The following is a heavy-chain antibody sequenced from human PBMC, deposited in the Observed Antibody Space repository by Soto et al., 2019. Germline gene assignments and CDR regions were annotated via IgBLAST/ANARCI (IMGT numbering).Heavy chain of an antibody. CDR3: TRNRGGTGVDFDY. CDR1: GYTFTSYE. J-gene: IGHJ4*02. V-gene: IGHV1-8*01. CDR2: MNPDSGST. D-gene: IGHD7-27*01. Sequence: QVQLVQSGAEVKKPGASVKVSCKASGYTFTSYEINWVRQATGQGLEWMGWMNPDSGSTGYVQKFQGRVTMTRDTSVSTAYLELSSLTSEDTAVYYCTRNRGGTGVDFDYWGQGTPVTVSS.